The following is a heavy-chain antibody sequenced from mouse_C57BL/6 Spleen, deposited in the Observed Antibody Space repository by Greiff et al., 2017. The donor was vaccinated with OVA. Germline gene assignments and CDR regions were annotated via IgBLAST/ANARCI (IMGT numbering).Heavy chain of an antibody. J-gene: IGHJ3*01. V-gene: IGHV1-61*01. CDR2: IYPSDSET. Sequence: QVQLQQPGAELVRPGSSVKLSCKASGYTFTSYWMDWVKQRPGPGLEWIGNIYPSDSETHYNQKFKDKATLTVDNSSSTAYMQLSSLTSEDSAVDDCASETGTRLAYWGQGTLVTVSA. CDR3: ASETGTRLAY. CDR1: GYTFTSYW. D-gene: IGHD4-1*01.